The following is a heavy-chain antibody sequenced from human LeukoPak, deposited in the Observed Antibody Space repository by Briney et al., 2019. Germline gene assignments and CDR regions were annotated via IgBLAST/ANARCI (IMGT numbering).Heavy chain of an antibody. V-gene: IGHV4-4*07. CDR3: ARGDYGGNSDWFDP. D-gene: IGHD4-23*01. J-gene: IGHJ5*02. CDR1: GGSISSYY. Sequence: PSETLSLTCTVSGGSISSYYWTWLRQPAGKGLEWLGRIYTSGSTNYNPCLKSRVTMSIDTSKNQFSLKLSSVTAADTAVYYCARGDYGGNSDWFDPWGQGTLVTVSS. CDR2: IYTSGST.